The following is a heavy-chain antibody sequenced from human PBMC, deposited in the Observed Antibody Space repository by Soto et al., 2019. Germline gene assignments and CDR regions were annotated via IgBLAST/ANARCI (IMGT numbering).Heavy chain of an antibody. CDR3: ARSLGYSSSSAADYYYGMDV. CDR1: GLTVSSNY. Sequence: PGGSLRLSCAASGLTVSSNYMTWVRQAPGKGLEWVAVISYDGSNKYYADSVKGRFTISRDNSKNTLYLQMNSLRAEDTAVYYCARSLGYSSSSAADYYYGMDVWGQGTTVTVSS. CDR2: ISYDGSNK. J-gene: IGHJ6*02. V-gene: IGHV3-30-3*01. D-gene: IGHD6-6*01.